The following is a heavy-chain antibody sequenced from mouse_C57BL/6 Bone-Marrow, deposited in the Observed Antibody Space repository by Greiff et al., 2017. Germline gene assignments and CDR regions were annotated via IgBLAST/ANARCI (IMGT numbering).Heavy chain of an antibody. V-gene: IGHV1-26*01. CDR1: GYTFTDYY. D-gene: IGHD2-3*01. J-gene: IGHJ4*01. CDR2: INPNNGGT. Sequence: EVQLQQSGPELVKPGASVKISCKASGYTFTDYYMNWVKQSHGKSLEWIGDINPNNGGTSYNQKFKGKATLTVDKSSSNAYMELRSLTSDDSAVYYCARCYDGTTGGFYAMDYWGQGTSVTVSS. CDR3: ARCYDGTTGGFYAMDY.